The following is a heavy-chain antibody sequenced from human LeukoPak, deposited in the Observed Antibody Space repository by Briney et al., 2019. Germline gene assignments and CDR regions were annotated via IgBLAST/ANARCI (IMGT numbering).Heavy chain of an antibody. V-gene: IGHV4-59*11. D-gene: IGHD3-22*01. Sequence: SETLSLTCTVFGSMSNHFWSWIRQPPGKGLEWIGYIYDSGATDYNPSLKSRVTMSVDTSANQFSLKLSSVTTADTAVYYCARELGLSYESSGLSLWGQGTLITVSS. CDR1: GSMSNHF. CDR3: ARELGLSYESSGLSL. J-gene: IGHJ4*02. CDR2: IYDSGAT.